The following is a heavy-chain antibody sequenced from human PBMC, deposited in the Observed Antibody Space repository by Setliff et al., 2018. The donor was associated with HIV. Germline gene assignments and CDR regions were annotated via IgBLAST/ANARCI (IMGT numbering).Heavy chain of an antibody. CDR1: GYTFTGYY. CDR2: INPNSGGT. J-gene: IGHJ5*02. V-gene: IGHV1-2*02. Sequence: ASVKVSCKASGYTFTGYYMHWVRQAPGQELEWMGWINPNSGGTNYAQKFQGRVTMTRDTSISTAYMELSSLRSDDTAVYYCARCMTMTGNWFDPWGQGTLVTVSS. CDR3: ARCMTMTGNWFDP. D-gene: IGHD3-22*01.